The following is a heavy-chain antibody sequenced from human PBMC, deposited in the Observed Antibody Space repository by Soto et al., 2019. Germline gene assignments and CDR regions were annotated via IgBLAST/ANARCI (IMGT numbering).Heavy chain of an antibody. CDR2: ISGSGGST. CDR3: AKDLGLRAYFDY. D-gene: IGHD3-16*01. V-gene: IGHV3-23*01. J-gene: IGHJ4*02. CDR1: GFTFSSYA. Sequence: GGSLRLSCAASGFTFSSYAMSWVRQAPGKGLEWVSAISGSGGSTYYADSVRGRFTISRDNSKNTLYLQMNSLRAEGTAVYYCAKDLGLRAYFDYWGQGTLVTVSS.